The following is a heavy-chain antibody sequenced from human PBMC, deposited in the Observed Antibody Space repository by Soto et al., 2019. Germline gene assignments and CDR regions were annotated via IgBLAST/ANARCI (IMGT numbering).Heavy chain of an antibody. D-gene: IGHD1-1*01. CDR1: GGSISSYY. CDR2: IYATGTT. CDR3: VRDGTKTLRDWFDP. Sequence: SETLSLTCTVSGGSISSYYWSWIRKSAGKGLECIGRIYATGTTDYNPSLKSRVMMSVDTSKKQFSLKLRSVTAADTAVYYCVRDGTKTLRDWFDPWGQGISVTVSS. V-gene: IGHV4-4*07. J-gene: IGHJ5*02.